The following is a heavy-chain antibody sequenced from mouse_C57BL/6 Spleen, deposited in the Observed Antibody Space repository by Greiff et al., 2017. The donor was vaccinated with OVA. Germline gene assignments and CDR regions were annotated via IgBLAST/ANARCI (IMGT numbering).Heavy chain of an antibody. V-gene: IGHV5-17*01. J-gene: IGHJ1*03. CDR2: ISSGSSTI. CDR1: GFTFSDYG. Sequence: EVKLVESGGGLVKPGGSLKLSCAASGFTFSDYGMHWVRQAPEKGLEWVAYISSGSSTIYYADTVKGRFTISRDNAKNTLFLQMTSVRSEETGMYYCARKGWYFDVWGTGTTVTVAA. CDR3: ARKGWYFDV.